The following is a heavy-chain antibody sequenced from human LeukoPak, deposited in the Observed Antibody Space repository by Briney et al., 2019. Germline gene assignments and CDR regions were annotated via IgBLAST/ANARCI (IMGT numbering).Heavy chain of an antibody. Sequence: GGSLRLSCAASGFTFSSYEMNWVRQAPGKGLEWVSYISSSGSTIYYADSVKGRFTISRDNAKNSLYLQMNSLRAEDTAVYYCARDSSGWDYSYYYYYMDVWGKGTTVTISS. J-gene: IGHJ6*03. CDR2: ISSSGSTI. CDR1: GFTFSSYE. CDR3: ARDSSGWDYSYYYYYMDV. V-gene: IGHV3-48*03. D-gene: IGHD6-19*01.